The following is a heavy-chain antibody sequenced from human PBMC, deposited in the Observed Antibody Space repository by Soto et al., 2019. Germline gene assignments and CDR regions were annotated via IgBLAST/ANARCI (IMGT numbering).Heavy chain of an antibody. Sequence: PGGSLSLSCAASGFTFNTYGMHWVRQAPGKGLEWVAVISYDGSEKYYVDSVKGRFTISKDNSKNTLYLQMNSLRPEDTAVYYCAKSPNFYCSSPNCYKYYFDHWGQGTRVTVSS. D-gene: IGHD2-2*02. J-gene: IGHJ4*02. CDR1: GFTFNTYG. V-gene: IGHV3-30*18. CDR3: AKSPNFYCSSPNCYKYYFDH. CDR2: ISYDGSEK.